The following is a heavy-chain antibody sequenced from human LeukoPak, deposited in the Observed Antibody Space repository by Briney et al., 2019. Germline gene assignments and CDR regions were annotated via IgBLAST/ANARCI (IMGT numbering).Heavy chain of an antibody. Sequence: SETLSLTCAVSGGPLTSYYWSWIRQPPGKGLEWIGFIYYRGSTNYNPSLESRVTISVDTSKNRFSLKLSSVTAADTAVYYCARPQSMYSSGWYKNDYFDYWGQGTLVTVSS. V-gene: IGHV4-59*12. D-gene: IGHD6-19*01. CDR1: GGPLTSYY. CDR2: IYYRGST. J-gene: IGHJ4*02. CDR3: ARPQSMYSSGWYKNDYFDY.